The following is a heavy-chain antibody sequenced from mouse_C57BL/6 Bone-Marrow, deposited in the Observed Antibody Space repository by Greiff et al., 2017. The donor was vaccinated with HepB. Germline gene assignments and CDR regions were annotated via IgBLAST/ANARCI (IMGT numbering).Heavy chain of an antibody. D-gene: IGHD1-1*01. CDR3: ARDDYYGSSYGYFDY. CDR1: GYTFTSYW. V-gene: IGHV1-55*01. J-gene: IGHJ2*01. CDR2: IYPGSGST. Sequence: QVQLQQPGAELVKPGASVKVSCKASGYTFTSYWITWVKQRPGQGLEWIGDIYPGSGSTNYNEKFKSKATLTVDTSSSTAYMQLSSLTSEDSAVYYCARDDYYGSSYGYFDYWGQGTTLTVSS.